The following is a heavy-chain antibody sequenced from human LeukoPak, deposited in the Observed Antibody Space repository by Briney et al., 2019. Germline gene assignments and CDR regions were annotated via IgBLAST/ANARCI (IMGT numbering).Heavy chain of an antibody. CDR3: ARDCSGGSCYPDTYGMDV. Sequence: PGGSLRLSCAASGFTFSTYAMSWIRQPPGKGLEWIGEINHSGSTNYNPSLKSRVTISVDTSKNQFSLKLSSVTAADTAVYYCARDCSGGSCYPDTYGMDVWGQGTTVTVSS. CDR1: GFTFSTYA. J-gene: IGHJ6*02. CDR2: INHSGST. V-gene: IGHV4-34*01. D-gene: IGHD2-15*01.